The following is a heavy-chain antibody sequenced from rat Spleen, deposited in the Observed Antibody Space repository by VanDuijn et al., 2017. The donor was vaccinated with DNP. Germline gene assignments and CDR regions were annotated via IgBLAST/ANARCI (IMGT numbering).Heavy chain of an antibody. CDR1: GSTFSDYN. V-gene: IGHV5-7*01. Sequence: EVQLVESGGGLVQPGRSLKLSCAASGSTFSDYNMAWVRQAPKKGLEWVATISYDGSSTDYRDSVKGRFTISRDNSKSTLYLQMNSLRSEDMATYYCARHVLPLRVWDYWGQGVMVTVSS. J-gene: IGHJ2*01. CDR2: ISYDGSST. D-gene: IGHD1-4*01. CDR3: ARHVLPLRVWDY.